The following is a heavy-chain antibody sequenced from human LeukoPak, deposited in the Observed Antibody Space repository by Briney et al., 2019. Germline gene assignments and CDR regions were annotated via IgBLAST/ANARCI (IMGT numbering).Heavy chain of an antibody. CDR1: GFSFSSYW. D-gene: IGHD3-3*01. Sequence: GGSLRLSCAASGFSFSSYWISWVRQAPGKGLEWVANIREDGSEKYYVDSVKGRFTISRDNAKNSLYLQMNSLRAEDTAVYYCARVARRGVLRFLEWLLGYFDYWGQGTLVTVSS. CDR3: ARVARRGVLRFLEWLLGYFDY. CDR2: IREDGSEK. V-gene: IGHV3-7*04. J-gene: IGHJ4*02.